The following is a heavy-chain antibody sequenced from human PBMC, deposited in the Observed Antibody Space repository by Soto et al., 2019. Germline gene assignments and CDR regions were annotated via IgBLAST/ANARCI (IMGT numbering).Heavy chain of an antibody. Sequence: QLQLQESGPGVVKPSETLSLTCTVSGGSISITGYYWGWIRQPPGKGLEWIGSIYYSGSTYYSPSLKSRVAISVETSKNQFSLHLNSVTAADTAVYYCARYSEDSAVGVPLKTFDCRGQGTLVTVSS. D-gene: IGHD1-26*01. CDR3: ARYSEDSAVGVPLKTFDC. V-gene: IGHV4-39*01. J-gene: IGHJ4*02. CDR1: GGSISITGYY. CDR2: IYYSGST.